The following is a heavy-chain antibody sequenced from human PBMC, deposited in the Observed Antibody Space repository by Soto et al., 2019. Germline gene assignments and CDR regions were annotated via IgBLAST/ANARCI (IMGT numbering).Heavy chain of an antibody. D-gene: IGHD2-15*01. V-gene: IGHV4-59*01. CDR3: ASALYCSGGSCSFDP. Sequence: SETLSLTCTVSGDSISNYYWSWIRQPPGKGLEWIGYIYYSGSTNYNPSLKSRITISVDTSKNQFSLKLTSVTAADTAVYYCASALYCSGGSCSFDPWGQGTLVTVS. J-gene: IGHJ5*02. CDR1: GDSISNYY. CDR2: IYYSGST.